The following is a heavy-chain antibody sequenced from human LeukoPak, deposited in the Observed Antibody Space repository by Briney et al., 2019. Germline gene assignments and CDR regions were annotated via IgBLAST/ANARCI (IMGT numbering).Heavy chain of an antibody. CDR2: ISGSGGST. CDR3: ARLTYYDSSGQTCY. J-gene: IGHJ4*02. D-gene: IGHD3-22*01. Sequence: GGSLRLSCAASGFTFSSYAMSWVRQAPGKGLEWVSDISGSGGSTYYADSVKGRFTISRDNAKNSLYLQMNSLRAEDTAVYYCARLTYYDSSGQTCYWGQGTLVTVSS. V-gene: IGHV3-23*01. CDR1: GFTFSSYA.